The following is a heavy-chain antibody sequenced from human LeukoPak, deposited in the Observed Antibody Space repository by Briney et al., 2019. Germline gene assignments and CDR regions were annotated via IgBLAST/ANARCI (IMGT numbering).Heavy chain of an antibody. Sequence: PGGSLRLSCAASGFTFSSYAMSWFRQAPGKGLEWVSAISGSGGSTYYADSVKGRFTISRDNSKNTLYLQMNSLRAEDTAVYYCAKDYYGSGSGLVIDYWGQGTLVTVSS. D-gene: IGHD3-10*01. J-gene: IGHJ4*02. CDR2: ISGSGGST. CDR3: AKDYYGSGSGLVIDY. CDR1: GFTFSSYA. V-gene: IGHV3-23*01.